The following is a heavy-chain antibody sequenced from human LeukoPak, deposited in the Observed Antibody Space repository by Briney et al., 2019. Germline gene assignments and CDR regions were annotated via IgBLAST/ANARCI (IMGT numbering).Heavy chain of an antibody. Sequence: LRLSCAASGFTFSDYYMSWIRQPPGKGLEWIGSIYYSGSTYYNPSLKSRVTISVDTSKNQFSLKLTSVTAADTAVYYCARDSDWGQGTLVTVSS. CDR1: GFTFSDYY. J-gene: IGHJ4*02. CDR3: ARDSD. V-gene: IGHV4-38-2*02. CDR2: IYYSGST.